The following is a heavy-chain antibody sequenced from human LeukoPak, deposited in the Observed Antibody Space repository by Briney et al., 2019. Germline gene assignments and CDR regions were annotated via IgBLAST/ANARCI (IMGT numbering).Heavy chain of an antibody. Sequence: ASVKVSCKASGYTFTGYYMHWVRQAPGQGLEWMGRINPNSGGTNYAQKFQGRVTMTRDTSISTAYMELSRLRSDDTAVYYCARGDGYNSNWFDPWGQGTLVTVSS. CDR2: INPNSGGT. J-gene: IGHJ5*02. CDR3: ARGDGYNSNWFDP. D-gene: IGHD5-24*01. V-gene: IGHV1-2*06. CDR1: GYTFTGYY.